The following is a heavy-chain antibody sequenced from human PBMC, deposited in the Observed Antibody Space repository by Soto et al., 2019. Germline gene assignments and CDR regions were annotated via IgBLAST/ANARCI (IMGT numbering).Heavy chain of an antibody. V-gene: IGHV3-23*01. D-gene: IGHD3-10*01. Sequence: EVQLLESGGGLVQPGGSLRLSCAASGFTFTNYAVSWVRQAPGKGLEWVSAISGGGHKTYYADSVKGRFTISRDNSKSTLYLQMNSRRVEDTAVYYCEKEGYGSGGYRFDYWSQGTLVTVSS. J-gene: IGHJ4*02. CDR3: EKEGYGSGGYRFDY. CDR2: ISGGGHKT. CDR1: GFTFTNYA.